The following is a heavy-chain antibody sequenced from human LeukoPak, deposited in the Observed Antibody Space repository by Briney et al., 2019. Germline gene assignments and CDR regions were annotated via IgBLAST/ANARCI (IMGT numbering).Heavy chain of an antibody. J-gene: IGHJ4*02. Sequence: PGGSLRLSCAASGFTFSSYSMNWVRQAPGKGLEWVSSISSSSSYIYYADSVKGRFTVSRDNAKNSLYLQMNSLRAEDTAVYYCARDDYGDSISGYWGQGTLVTVSS. D-gene: IGHD4-17*01. V-gene: IGHV3-21*01. CDR3: ARDDYGDSISGY. CDR2: ISSSSSYI. CDR1: GFTFSSYS.